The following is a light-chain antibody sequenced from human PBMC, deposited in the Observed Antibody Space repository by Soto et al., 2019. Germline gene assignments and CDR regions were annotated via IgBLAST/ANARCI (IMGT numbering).Light chain of an antibody. CDR1: QGISSY. J-gene: IGKJ2*01. CDR2: AAS. Sequence: IQLTQSPSSLSASVGDRVTITCRASQGISSYLAWYQQKPGKAPKFLIYAASTLQRGVPSRFSGSGSGTDFTLTISSLQPEDFVTYFCQQLNSYPPTFDQGTELEIK. CDR3: QQLNSYPPT. V-gene: IGKV1-9*01.